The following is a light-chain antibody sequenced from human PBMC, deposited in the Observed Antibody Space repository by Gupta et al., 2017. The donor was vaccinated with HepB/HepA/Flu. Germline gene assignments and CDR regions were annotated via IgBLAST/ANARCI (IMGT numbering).Light chain of an antibody. J-gene: IGLJ3*02. Sequence: QLVLTQSPSASASLGASVKLTCTLSSGHSSYAIAWHQQQPEKGPRYLMTLNSDGSHSKGDGIPDRFSGSSSGAERYLTISSLQSEDEADDYCQTWGTGAWVFGGGTKLTVL. CDR3: QTWGTGAWV. CDR1: SGHSSYA. CDR2: LNSDGSH. V-gene: IGLV4-69*01.